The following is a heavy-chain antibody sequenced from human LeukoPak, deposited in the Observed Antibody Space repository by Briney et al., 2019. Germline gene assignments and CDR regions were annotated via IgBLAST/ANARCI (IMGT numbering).Heavy chain of an antibody. J-gene: IGHJ4*02. CDR2: IRYDGSNK. V-gene: IGHV3-30*02. Sequence: PGGSLRLSCAASGFTFSSYGMHWVRQAPGKGPEWVAFIRYDGSNKYYADSVKGRFTISRDNSKNTLYLQMNSLRAEDTAVYYCAKRGGGGSGWSNFDYWGQGTLVTVSS. D-gene: IGHD6-19*01. CDR3: AKRGGGGSGWSNFDY. CDR1: GFTFSSYG.